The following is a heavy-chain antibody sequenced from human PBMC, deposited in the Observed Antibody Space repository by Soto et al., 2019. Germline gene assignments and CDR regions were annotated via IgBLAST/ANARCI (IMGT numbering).Heavy chain of an antibody. J-gene: IGHJ5*02. CDR2: IYYSGYT. V-gene: IGHV4-59*01. CDR3: ARDQGAYAIDP. CDR1: GGSINSYY. D-gene: IGHD5-12*01. Sequence: SETLSLTCTVSGGSINSYYWSWIRQPPGKGLEWIGYIYYSGYTDYNPSLKSRVTISLDTSKNQFSLKLTSVTAADTAVYYCARDQGAYAIDPWGQGTLVTVSS.